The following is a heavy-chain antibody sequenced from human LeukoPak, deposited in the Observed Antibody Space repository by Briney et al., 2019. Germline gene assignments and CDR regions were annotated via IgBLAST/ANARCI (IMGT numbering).Heavy chain of an antibody. CDR1: GDSFSTFY. D-gene: IGHD1-26*01. CDR3: ARTGAGPFDY. V-gene: IGHV4-59*12. Sequence: SETLSLTCSMSGDSFSTFYYTWIRQPPGNGLEWVGYIYYTGSPNYNPSLRSRVTIWADTSKNQFSLKLSSVTAADTAVYYCARTGAGPFDYWGQGTLVTVSS. J-gene: IGHJ4*02. CDR2: IYYTGSP.